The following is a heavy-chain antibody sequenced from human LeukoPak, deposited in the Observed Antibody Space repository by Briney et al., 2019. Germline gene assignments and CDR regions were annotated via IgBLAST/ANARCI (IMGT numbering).Heavy chain of an antibody. CDR2: INPNSGGT. CDR3: AAQCNDDFCYKRDYMDV. J-gene: IGHJ6*03. Sequence: ASAKVSCKTSKNMFTGYFMHWGRQAPGQGLEWIGWINPNSGGTLFARGFQGRVTMTRDTSIGATYMELSRLTSDDTALYYCAAQCNDDFCYKRDYMDVRGKGTMVIVSS. CDR1: KNMFTGYF. V-gene: IGHV1-2*02. D-gene: IGHD2-2*02.